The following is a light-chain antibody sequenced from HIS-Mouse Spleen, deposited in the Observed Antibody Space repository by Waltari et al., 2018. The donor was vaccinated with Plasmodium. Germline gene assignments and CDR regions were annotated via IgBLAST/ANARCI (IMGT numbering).Light chain of an antibody. J-gene: IGKJ2*01. CDR3: QPYGSSPYT. CDR1: QSVSSSY. CDR2: GAS. V-gene: IGKV3-20*01. Sequence: EIVLTQSPGTLSLPPGERATLSCRASQSVSSSYLAWYQQKPGQAPRLLIYGASSRATGIPDRFSGSGSGTDFTLTISRLEPEDFAVYYCQPYGSSPYTFGQWTKLEIK.